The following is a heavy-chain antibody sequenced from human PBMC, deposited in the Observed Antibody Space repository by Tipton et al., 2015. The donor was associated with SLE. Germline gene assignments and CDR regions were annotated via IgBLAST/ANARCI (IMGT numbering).Heavy chain of an antibody. CDR3: ARDGT. CDR1: GFTFSRYW. V-gene: IGHV3-7*01. CDR2: IKQDGSEK. Sequence: SLRLSCAASGFTFSRYWMTWVRQAPGKGLEWVANIKQDGSEKYYVDSVKGRFTISRDNAKNSLYLQMNSLRAEDTAVYYCARDGTWGQGTLVTVSS. J-gene: IGHJ5*02.